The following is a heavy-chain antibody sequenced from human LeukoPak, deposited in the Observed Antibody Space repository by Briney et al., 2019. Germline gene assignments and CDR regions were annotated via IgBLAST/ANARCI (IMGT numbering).Heavy chain of an antibody. Sequence: GGSLRLSCAASGFTFSSYIMNWVCQAPGKGLEWVASISRNSTYMHYADSVKGRFTISRDNARNSLFLQMNSLRAEDTAIYYCASDEGNYFDYWGQGTLVTVSS. CDR2: ISRNSTYM. J-gene: IGHJ4*02. CDR1: GFTFSSYI. CDR3: ASDEGNYFDY. V-gene: IGHV3-21*01.